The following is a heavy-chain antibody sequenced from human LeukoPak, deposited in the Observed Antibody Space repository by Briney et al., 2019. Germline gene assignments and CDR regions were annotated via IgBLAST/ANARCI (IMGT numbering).Heavy chain of an antibody. D-gene: IGHD2-2*01. CDR1: GFTFNDFG. V-gene: IGHV3-33*01. J-gene: IGHJ6*02. CDR2: IWYDGNNK. Sequence: GGSLRLSCAASGFTFNDFGMHWVRQAPGKGLEWVAFIWYDGNNKYYADSVKGRFTISRDNSKNTLYLQMNSLRAEDTAVYYCARMRGELVVAAAIFDAKGVWGQGTTVTVSS. CDR3: ARMRGELVVAAAIFDAKGV.